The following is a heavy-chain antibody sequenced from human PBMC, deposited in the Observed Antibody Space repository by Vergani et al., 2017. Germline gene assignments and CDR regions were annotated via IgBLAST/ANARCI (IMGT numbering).Heavy chain of an antibody. Sequence: EVQLVESGGGLVKPGGSLRLSCAASGFTFSSYSMNWVRQAPGKGLEWVSSISSSSSYIYYADSVKGRFTISRDNAKNSLYLQMNSLRAEDTAVYYCARGDSDFWSGYYTGGSKCWFDPGGQGTLVTVSS. J-gene: IGHJ5*02. CDR2: ISSSSSYI. CDR3: ARGDSDFWSGYYTGGSKCWFDP. V-gene: IGHV3-21*01. CDR1: GFTFSSYS. D-gene: IGHD3-3*01.